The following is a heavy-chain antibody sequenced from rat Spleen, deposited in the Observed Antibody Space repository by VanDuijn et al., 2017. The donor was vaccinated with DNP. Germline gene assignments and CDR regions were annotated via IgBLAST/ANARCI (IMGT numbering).Heavy chain of an antibody. V-gene: IGHV5-17*01. CDR2: IIYDGSST. CDR3: TRDTTVVRYFDY. CDR1: GFTFSDYA. D-gene: IGHD1-1*01. Sequence: EVQLVESGGGLVQPGRSLKLSCAASGFTFSDYAMAWVRQAPKKGLEWVATIIYDGSSTYYRDSVKGRFTISRDNAKSTLYLQMDSLRSEDTATYYCTRDTTVVRYFDYWGQGVMVTVSS. J-gene: IGHJ2*01.